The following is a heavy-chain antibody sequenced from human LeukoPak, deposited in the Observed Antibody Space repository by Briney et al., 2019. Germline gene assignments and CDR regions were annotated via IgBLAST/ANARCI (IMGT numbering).Heavy chain of an antibody. J-gene: IGHJ5*02. CDR1: GYSISSGYY. V-gene: IGHV4-38-2*02. Sequence: PSETLSLTCTVSGYSISSGYYWGWIRQPPGKGLEWIGSIYHSGSTYYNPSLKSRVTISVDTSKNQFSLKLSSVTAADTAVYYCARAIEITMVPIWFDPWGQGTLVTVSS. CDR3: ARAIEITMVPIWFDP. CDR2: IYHSGST. D-gene: IGHD3-10*01.